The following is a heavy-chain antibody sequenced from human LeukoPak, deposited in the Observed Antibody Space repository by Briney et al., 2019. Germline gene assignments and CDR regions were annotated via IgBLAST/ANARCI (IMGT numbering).Heavy chain of an antibody. Sequence: QTGGSLRLSCAASGFTVSSSYMTWVRQAPGKGLNWVSVIYPDCGTYYPDSVKGRFTISRDNSKNPVYLHMSSLRAEDTAVYYCARVLYFDWLDAYWGQGTLVTVSS. D-gene: IGHD3-9*01. V-gene: IGHV3-53*01. J-gene: IGHJ4*02. CDR3: ARVLYFDWLDAY. CDR1: GFTVSSSY. CDR2: IYPDCGT.